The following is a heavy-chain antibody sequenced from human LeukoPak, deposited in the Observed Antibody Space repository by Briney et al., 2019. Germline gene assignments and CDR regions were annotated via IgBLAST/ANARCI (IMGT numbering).Heavy chain of an antibody. J-gene: IGHJ4*02. D-gene: IGHD2-2*01. CDR2: INPNGGDT. V-gene: IGHV1-2*06. CDR1: GYNFPAYF. CDR3: VRVGFTTSWSNFDY. Sequence: ASVEVSCKAAGYNFPAYFMHWVRQAPGQGLEWMGRINPNGGDTNYAQKFQGRVTMASDTSISTAYMELNSLMSDDTAVYYCVRVGFTTSWSNFDYWGQGTLVTVYS.